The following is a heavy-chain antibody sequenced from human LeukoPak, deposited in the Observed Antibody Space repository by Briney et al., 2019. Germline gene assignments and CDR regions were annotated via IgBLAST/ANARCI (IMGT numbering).Heavy chain of an antibody. V-gene: IGHV4-39*01. CDR1: GGSISRTNYY. J-gene: IGHJ4*02. CDR2: IYYSGST. D-gene: IGHD3-16*02. CDR3: ARHRREFGGVIVTIDY. Sequence: SETLSLTCTVSGGSISRTNYYWGWIRQPPGKGLEWIGSIYYSGSTYYNPSLKSRVTISVDTSKNQFSLKLSSVTAADTAVYYCARHRREFGGVIVTIDYWGQGTLVTVSS.